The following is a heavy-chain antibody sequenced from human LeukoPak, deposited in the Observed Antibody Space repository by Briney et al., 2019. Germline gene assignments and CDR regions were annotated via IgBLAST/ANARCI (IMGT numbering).Heavy chain of an antibody. CDR2: IYYSGST. CDR1: GGSISSYY. J-gene: IGHJ5*02. Sequence: SETLSLTCTVSGGSISSYYWSWIRQPPGKGLEWIGYIYYSGSTNYNPSLKSRVTISVDTSKNQFSLKLSSVTAADTAVYYCARRVGAAYYDFWSGYYQGWFDPWGQGTLVTVSS. D-gene: IGHD3-3*01. CDR3: ARRVGAAYYDFWSGYYQGWFDP. V-gene: IGHV4-59*08.